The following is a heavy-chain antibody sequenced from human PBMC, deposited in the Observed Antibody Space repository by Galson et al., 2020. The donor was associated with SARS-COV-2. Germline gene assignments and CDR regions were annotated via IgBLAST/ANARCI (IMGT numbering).Heavy chain of an antibody. CDR2: IYGSVTT. J-gene: IGHJ5*02. Sequence: SATLSLTCTVSGGSISSYYWSWIRQPPGKGLEWIGYIYGSVTTNYNPSLKSRVTISVDTSKNQFSLKLSSVTAADTAVYYCARSYYYGSDNWFDPWGQGTLVTVSS. D-gene: IGHD3-10*01. V-gene: IGHV4-59*01. CDR1: GGSISSYY. CDR3: ARSYYYGSDNWFDP.